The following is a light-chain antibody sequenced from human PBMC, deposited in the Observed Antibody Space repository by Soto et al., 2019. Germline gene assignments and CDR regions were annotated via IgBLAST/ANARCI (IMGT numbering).Light chain of an antibody. J-gene: IGKJ1*01. CDR1: QSVSSN. CDR2: AAS. Sequence: IVMTPSPATLSVSPGEGATLSCMASQSVSSNLAWYQQKPGQAPRLLIYAASTRPTGIPARFSGSGSGTEFTLTISSLQSEDFAVYYCQQYNNWPRTFGQGTKVDIK. V-gene: IGKV3-15*01. CDR3: QQYNNWPRT.